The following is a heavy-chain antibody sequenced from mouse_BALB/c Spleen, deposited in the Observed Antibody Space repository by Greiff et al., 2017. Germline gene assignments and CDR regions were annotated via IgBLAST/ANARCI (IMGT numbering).Heavy chain of an antibody. CDR3: ARSYYDYDGDAMEY. V-gene: IGHV1-80*01. CDR1: GYAFSSYW. D-gene: IGHD2-4*01. J-gene: IGHJ4*01. Sequence: QVQLKESGAELVRPGSSVKISCKASGYAFSSYWMNWVKQRPGQGLEWIGQIYPGDGDTNYNGKFKGKATLTADKSSSTAYMQLSSLTSEDSAVYFCARSYYDYDGDAMEYWGQGTSVTVSS. CDR2: IYPGDGDT.